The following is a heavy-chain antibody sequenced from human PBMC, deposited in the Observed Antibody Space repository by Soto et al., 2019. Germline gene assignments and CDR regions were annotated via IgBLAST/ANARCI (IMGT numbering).Heavy chain of an antibody. V-gene: IGHV5-10-1*01. CDR2: IDPSDSYT. CDR3: ARHKSIDSSSKDY. CDR1: GYSFTSYW. Sequence: GESLKISCKGSGYSFTSYWISWVRQMPGKGLGWMGRIDPSDSYTNYSPSFQGHVTISADKSISTAYLQWSSLKASDTAMYYCARHKSIDSSSKDYWGQGTLVTVSS. D-gene: IGHD6-13*01. J-gene: IGHJ4*02.